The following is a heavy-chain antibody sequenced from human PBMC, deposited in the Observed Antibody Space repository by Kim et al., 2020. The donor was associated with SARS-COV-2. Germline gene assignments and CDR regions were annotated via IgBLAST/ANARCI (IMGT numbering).Heavy chain of an antibody. D-gene: IGHD6-13*01. Sequence: SETLSLTCAVSGGSISSSNWWSWVRQPPGKGLEWIGEIYHSGSTNYNPSLKSRVTISVDKSKNQFSLKLSSVTAADTAVYYCARVPQGIAAFPPRLGYYYGMDVWGQGTTVTVSS. J-gene: IGHJ6*02. CDR3: ARVPQGIAAFPPRLGYYYGMDV. CDR2: IYHSGST. V-gene: IGHV4-4*02. CDR1: GGSISSSNW.